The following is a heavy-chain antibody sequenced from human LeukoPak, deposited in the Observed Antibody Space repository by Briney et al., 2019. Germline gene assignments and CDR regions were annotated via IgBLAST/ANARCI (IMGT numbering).Heavy chain of an antibody. CDR2: ISSSSSYI. CDR1: GFTFSSYS. V-gene: IGHV3-21*01. D-gene: IGHD6-6*01. CDR3: ARGSSYFFDY. J-gene: IGHJ4*02. Sequence: PGGSLRLSRVPSGFTFSSYSMNWVRQAPGKGLEWVSSISSSSSYIYYADSVKGRFTISRDNAKNSLYLQMNSLRAEDTAVYYCARGSSYFFDYWGQGTLVTVSS.